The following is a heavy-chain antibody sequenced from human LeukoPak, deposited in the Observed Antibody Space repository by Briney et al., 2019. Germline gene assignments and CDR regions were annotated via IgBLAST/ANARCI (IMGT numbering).Heavy chain of an antibody. D-gene: IGHD3-10*01. CDR3: ARGLLLWFGETNFDY. CDR2: ISSRDSII. V-gene: IGHV3-48*03. Sequence: GGSLRLSCAASGFTFSSYEMNWVRQAPGKGLEWVSYISSRDSIIYYADSVKGRFTISRDNAKNSLYLQMNSLRAEDTAVYYCARGLLLWFGETNFDYWGQGTLVTVSS. CDR1: GFTFSSYE. J-gene: IGHJ4*02.